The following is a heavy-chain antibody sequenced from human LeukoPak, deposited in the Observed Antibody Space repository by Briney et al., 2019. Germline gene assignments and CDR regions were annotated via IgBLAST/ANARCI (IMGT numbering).Heavy chain of an antibody. CDR1: GGSISSYY. V-gene: IGHV4-59*01. CDR3: AREVNYYDSSGFDY. J-gene: IGHJ4*02. Sequence: SETLSLTCTVSGGSISSYYWSWIRQPPGKGLEWIGYIHYSGSTNYNPSLKSRVTISVDTSKNQSSLKLSSVTAADTAVYYCAREVNYYDSSGFDYWGQGTLVTVSS. D-gene: IGHD3-22*01. CDR2: IHYSGST.